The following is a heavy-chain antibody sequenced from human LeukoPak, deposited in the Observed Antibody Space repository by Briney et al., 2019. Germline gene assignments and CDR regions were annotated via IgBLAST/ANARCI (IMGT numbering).Heavy chain of an antibody. Sequence: GGSLRLSCAASGFTFSSYAMSWVRQAPGKGLEWVSAISGSGGSTYYADSVKGRFTISRDNSQNTLYLQMNSLRAEDTAVYYCAKRLFRSFGVVPFDYWGQGTLVTASS. CDR2: ISGSGGST. CDR1: GFTFSSYA. CDR3: AKRLFRSFGVVPFDY. D-gene: IGHD3-3*01. J-gene: IGHJ4*02. V-gene: IGHV3-23*01.